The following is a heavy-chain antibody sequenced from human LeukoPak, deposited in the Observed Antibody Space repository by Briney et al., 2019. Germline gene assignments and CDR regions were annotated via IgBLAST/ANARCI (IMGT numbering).Heavy chain of an antibody. CDR2: IYSGVST. D-gene: IGHD5-18*01. CDR1: GFTVSSNY. CDR3: AREGYTYGFDP. J-gene: IGHJ5*02. V-gene: IGHV3-53*01. Sequence: GGSLRLSCAASGFTVSSNYMSWVRQAPGKRLEWVSVIYSGVSTYYADSVKGRFTISRDNSKNTLYLQMNSLRVEDTAVYYCAREGYTYGFDPWGQGTLVTVSS.